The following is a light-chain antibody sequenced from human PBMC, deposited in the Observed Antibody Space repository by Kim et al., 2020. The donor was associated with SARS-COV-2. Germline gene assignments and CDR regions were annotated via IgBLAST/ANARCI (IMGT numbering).Light chain of an antibody. CDR2: GAS. CDR1: QSVGIH. CDR3: QQYNNWPYT. Sequence: EIVMTQSPATLSVSPGEKATLSCRASQSVGIHLAWYQQKPAEAPRLLMYGASTRATGIPARFSGSGSGTEFTLTISSLQSEDFALYYCQQYNNWPYTFGPGTKLEI. J-gene: IGKJ2*01. V-gene: IGKV3-15*01.